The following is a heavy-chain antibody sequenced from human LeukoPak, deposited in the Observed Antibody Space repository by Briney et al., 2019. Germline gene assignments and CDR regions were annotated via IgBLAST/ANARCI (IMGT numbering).Heavy chain of an antibody. CDR2: VDPEDGET. Sequence: GASVKVSCKASGYTFTGYYMHWVQQAPGKGLEWMGLVDPEDGETIYAEKFQGRVTITADTSTDTAYMELSSLRSEDTAVYYCATDLHYGSGSRYMDVWGKGATVTVSS. J-gene: IGHJ6*03. CDR3: ATDLHYGSGSRYMDV. D-gene: IGHD3-10*01. V-gene: IGHV1-69-2*01. CDR1: GYTFTGYY.